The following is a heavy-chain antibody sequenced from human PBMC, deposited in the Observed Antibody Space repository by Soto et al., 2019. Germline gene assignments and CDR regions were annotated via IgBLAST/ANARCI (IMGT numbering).Heavy chain of an antibody. CDR2: IWHSGSPE. D-gene: IGHD2-15*01. J-gene: IGHJ3*02. CDR1: GFTFSDYG. Sequence: QVQLVESGGDVVQPGRSLRLSCAAAGFTFSDYGMHWVRRAPGKRLEWVAIIWHSGSPEYYADSVKGRFTISRDNSKNTLSLQMDSLRAEDTAVYYCARNLKYCNGITRGSPFDIWGQGTMVTVSS. CDR3: ARNLKYCNGITRGSPFDI. V-gene: IGHV3-33*01.